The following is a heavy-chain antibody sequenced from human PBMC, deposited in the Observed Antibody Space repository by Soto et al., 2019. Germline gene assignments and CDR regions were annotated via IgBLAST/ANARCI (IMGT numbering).Heavy chain of an antibody. J-gene: IGHJ5*02. V-gene: IGHV5-10-1*01. CDR2: IDPSYSYT. Sequence: GEALNISCKGSGYIXTSDLISWVRQLPGKGLEWVGGIDPSYSYTNYSPAFQGHVTISADKSISTAYLQWSSLKASDTAMYYCARHRDYYDSGASTGFDPWGQGTLVSVCS. D-gene: IGHD3-22*01. CDR1: GYIXTSDL. CDR3: ARHRDYYDSGASTGFDP.